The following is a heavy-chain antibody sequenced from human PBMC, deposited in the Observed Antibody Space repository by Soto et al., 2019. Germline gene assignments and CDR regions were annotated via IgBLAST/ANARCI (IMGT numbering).Heavy chain of an antibody. J-gene: IGHJ4*02. D-gene: IGHD2-21*02. V-gene: IGHV3-23*01. CDR1: GFIFSSYS. CDR2: ISAFSDSI. CDR3: AKKRRSGGDNWDFDS. Sequence: EVQLLESGGGLVQPGGSLRLSCAASGFIFSSYSMYWVRQAPGQGPEGVAGISAFSDSILYADSVEGRFTISRDNSKNTLYLQLNSLRADDTAVYFCAKKRRSGGDNWDFDSGGQGTLVTVSS.